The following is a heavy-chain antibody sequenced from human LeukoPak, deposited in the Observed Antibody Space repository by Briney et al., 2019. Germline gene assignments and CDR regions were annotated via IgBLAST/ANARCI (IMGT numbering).Heavy chain of an antibody. V-gene: IGHV3-72*01. Sequence: GGSLRLSCAASGFTFSDHYMDWVRQAPGKGLEWVGRIRNKADTYTTEYAAPVKGRFTLSRDDSKNSLYLQMNSLKTEDTAVYYCARAVLRFLTNWFDPWGQGTLVTVSS. CDR2: IRNKADTYTT. D-gene: IGHD3-3*01. CDR3: ARAVLRFLTNWFDP. J-gene: IGHJ5*02. CDR1: GFTFSDHY.